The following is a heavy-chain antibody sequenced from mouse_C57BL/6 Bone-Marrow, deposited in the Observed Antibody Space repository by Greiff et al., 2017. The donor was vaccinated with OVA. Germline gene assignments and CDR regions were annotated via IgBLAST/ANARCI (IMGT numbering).Heavy chain of an antibody. CDR3: TTHYYGSSPY. V-gene: IGHV14-4*01. CDR1: GFNIKDDY. CDR2: IDPENGDT. D-gene: IGHD1-1*01. J-gene: IGHJ2*01. Sequence: VQLQQSGAELVRPGASVKLSCTASGFNIKDDYMHWVKQRPEQGLEWIGWIDPENGDTEYASKFQGKATITADTSSNTAYLQLSSLTSEDTAVYYCTTHYYGSSPYWGQGTTLTVSS.